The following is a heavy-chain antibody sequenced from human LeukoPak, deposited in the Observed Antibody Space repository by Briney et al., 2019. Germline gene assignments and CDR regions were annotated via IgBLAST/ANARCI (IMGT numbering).Heavy chain of an antibody. D-gene: IGHD2-21*02. J-gene: IGHJ4*02. CDR1: GGSFSGYY. CDR2: INQSGST. Sequence: SETLSLTCAVYGGSFSGYYWSWIRQPPGRGLEWIGEINQSGSTNYNPSLKSRVTISVDTSKNQFSLKLSSVTAADTAVYYCARVPRNSNRLAYCGGDCYRDYWGQGTLVTVSS. CDR3: ARVPRNSNRLAYCGGDCYRDY. V-gene: IGHV4-34*01.